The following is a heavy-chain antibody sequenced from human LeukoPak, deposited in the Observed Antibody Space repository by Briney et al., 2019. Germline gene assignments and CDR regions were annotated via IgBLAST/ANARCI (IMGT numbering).Heavy chain of an antibody. CDR3: ARAYYYGSGSSVPFDY. D-gene: IGHD3-10*01. V-gene: IGHV1-69*05. J-gene: IGHJ4*02. CDR1: VGTFSSYA. CDR2: IIPIFGTA. Sequence: SVKVSCKASVGTFSSYAISWVRQAPGQGLEWMGRIIPIFGTANYAQKFQGRVTITTDESTSTAYMELSSLRSEDTAVYYCARAYYYGSGSSVPFDYWGQGTLVTVSS.